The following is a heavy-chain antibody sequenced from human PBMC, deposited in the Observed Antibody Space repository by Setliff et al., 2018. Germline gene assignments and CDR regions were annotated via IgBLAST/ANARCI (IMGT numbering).Heavy chain of an antibody. V-gene: IGHV1-3*01. CDR2: ISPGNGNT. D-gene: IGHD2-8*01. Sequence: ASVKVSCKASGYSFTSYTIHWARQAPGQGLEWMGWISPGNGNTAYSQKIQDRVTITRDTSASTAYMELSSLSSEDTAVYYCARIGFGYYSTSGAWYFDNWGQGTLVTVSS. CDR3: ARIGFGYYSTSGAWYFDN. CDR1: GYSFTSYT. J-gene: IGHJ4*02.